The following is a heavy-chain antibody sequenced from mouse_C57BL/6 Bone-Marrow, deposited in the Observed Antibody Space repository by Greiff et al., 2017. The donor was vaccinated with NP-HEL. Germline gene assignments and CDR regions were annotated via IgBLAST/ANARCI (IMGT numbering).Heavy chain of an antibody. CDR3: AREGYYSNRPFAY. D-gene: IGHD2-5*01. CDR2: ISDGGSYT. CDR1: GFTFSSYA. V-gene: IGHV5-4*01. Sequence: EVKLVESGGGLVKPGGSLKLSCAASGFTFSSYAMSWVRQTPEKRLEWVATISDGGSYTYYPDNVKGRFTISRDNAKNNLYLQMSHLKSEDTAMYYCAREGYYSNRPFAYWGKGTLVTVSA. J-gene: IGHJ3*01.